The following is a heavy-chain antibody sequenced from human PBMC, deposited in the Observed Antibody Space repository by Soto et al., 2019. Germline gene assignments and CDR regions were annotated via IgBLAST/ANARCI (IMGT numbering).Heavy chain of an antibody. CDR1: GGSISSYY. D-gene: IGHD3-10*02. Sequence: PSETLSLSCTVSGGSISSYYWSWIRQPPGKGLEWIGYIYYSGSTNYNPSLKSRVTISVDTSKNQFSLKLASVSAEDTAVYYCARTSLMFLGPSNDYYGIGVSGLGTTVTVS. CDR2: IYYSGST. CDR3: ARTSLMFLGPSNDYYGIGV. V-gene: IGHV4-59*08. J-gene: IGHJ6*01.